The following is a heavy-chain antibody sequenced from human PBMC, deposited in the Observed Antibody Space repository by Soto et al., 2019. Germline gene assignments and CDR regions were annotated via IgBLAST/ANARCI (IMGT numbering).Heavy chain of an antibody. CDR1: GFTFSSYA. Sequence: GGSLRLSCAASGFTFSSYAMHWVRQAPGKGLEYVSAISSNGGSTYYANSVKGRFTISRDNSKNTRYLQMGSLRAEDMAVYYCARGGALRPTGTPKKNYYYYMDVWGKGTTVTVSS. V-gene: IGHV3-64*01. CDR2: ISSNGGST. J-gene: IGHJ6*03. D-gene: IGHD1-1*01. CDR3: ARGGALRPTGTPKKNYYYYMDV.